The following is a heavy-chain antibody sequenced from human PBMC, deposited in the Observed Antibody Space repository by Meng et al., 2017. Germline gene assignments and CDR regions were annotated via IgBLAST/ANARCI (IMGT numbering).Heavy chain of an antibody. CDR1: GYTFTSYT. V-gene: IGHV1-3*01. CDR3: ARGTGSSWFDP. CDR2: IKSANGDA. J-gene: IGHJ5*02. Sequence: QVQLVHPGAEVEKSGASVKVSGKASGYTFTSYTKHWVRQAPGQSLAWMGWIKSANGDAKYSQKFQGRLTLTRDTSASTAYLELSSLTFEDTAVYYCARGTGSSWFDPWGQGTLVTVSS. D-gene: IGHD6-13*01.